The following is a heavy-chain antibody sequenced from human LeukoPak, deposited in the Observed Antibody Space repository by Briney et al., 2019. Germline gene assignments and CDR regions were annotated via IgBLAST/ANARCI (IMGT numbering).Heavy chain of an antibody. V-gene: IGHV4-4*07. D-gene: IGHD4-23*01. CDR2: IYTSGST. CDR3: ARGRGGGDPANFDY. Sequence: RIYTSGSTNYNPSLKSRVTMSVDTSKNQFSLKLSSVTAADTAVYYCARGRGGGDPANFDYWGQGTLVTVSS. J-gene: IGHJ4*02.